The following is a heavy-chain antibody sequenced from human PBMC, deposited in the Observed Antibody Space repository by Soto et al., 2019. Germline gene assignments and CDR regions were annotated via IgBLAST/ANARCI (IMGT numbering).Heavy chain of an antibody. CDR2: ISSSSSTI. V-gene: IGHV3-48*01. CDR1: GFTFSSYS. CDR3: ARDGYDYIWGSYRLVY. J-gene: IGHJ4*02. Sequence: EVQLAESGGGLVQPGGSLRLSCAASGFTFSSYSMNWVRQAPGKGLEWVSYISSSSSTIYYADSVKGRFTISRDNAKNSLYLQMNSLRAEDTAVYYCARDGYDYIWGSYRLVYWGQGTLVTVSS. D-gene: IGHD3-16*02.